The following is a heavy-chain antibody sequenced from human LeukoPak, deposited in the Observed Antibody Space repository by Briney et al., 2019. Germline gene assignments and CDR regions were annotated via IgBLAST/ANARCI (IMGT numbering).Heavy chain of an antibody. CDR1: GFTVSSNY. J-gene: IGHJ4*02. D-gene: IGHD5-18*01. Sequence: GGSLRLSCAASGFTVSSNYMSWVRQAPGKGLEWVSVIYSGGSTYYADSVKGRFTISRDNSKNTLYLQMNSLRAEDTAVYYCAKDPGYSYVQYFDYWGQGTLVTVSS. CDR2: IYSGGST. V-gene: IGHV3-53*01. CDR3: AKDPGYSYVQYFDY.